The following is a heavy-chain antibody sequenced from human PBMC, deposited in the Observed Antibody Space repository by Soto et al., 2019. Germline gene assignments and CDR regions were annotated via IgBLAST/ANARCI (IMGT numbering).Heavy chain of an antibody. CDR1: GYTFTSYG. CDR2: ISAYNGNT. V-gene: IGHV1-18*01. Sequence: GASVKVSCKASGYTFTSYGISWVRQAPGQGLEWMGWISAYNGNTNYAQKLQGRVTMTTDTSTSTAYMELRSLRSDDTAVYYCARDTDYYYHYGMDVWGQGTTVTVSS. D-gene: IGHD4-4*01. CDR3: ARDTDYYYHYGMDV. J-gene: IGHJ6*02.